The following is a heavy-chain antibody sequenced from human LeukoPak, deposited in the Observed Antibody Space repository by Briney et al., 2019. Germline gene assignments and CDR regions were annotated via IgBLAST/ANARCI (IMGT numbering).Heavy chain of an antibody. D-gene: IGHD7-27*01. CDR2: ITTSDGNT. Sequence: GGSLRLSCAASGFTFSSYTMSWVRQAAGKGLEWVSTITTSDGNTYYADSVKGRFTVSRDNSKNTLFLQMNSLRAEDTAVYYCAKDGGLWVSAHWGDSWGRGPLVTVPS. CDR1: GFTFSSYT. V-gene: IGHV3-23*01. J-gene: IGHJ4*02. CDR3: AKDGGLWVSAHWGDS.